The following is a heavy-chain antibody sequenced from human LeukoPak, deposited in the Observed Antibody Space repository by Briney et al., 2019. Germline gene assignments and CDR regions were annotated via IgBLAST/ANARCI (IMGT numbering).Heavy chain of an antibody. V-gene: IGHV4-39*07. Sequence: PSETLSLTCTVSSGSISTSNYYWGWVRQPPGKALEWIGNIFYGGSTYYSPSLKSRVTISLDTSRNQFSLKLSSVTAADTAVYYCARGVVVVAATGRIDYWGQGTLVTVSS. CDR3: ARGVVVVAATGRIDY. CDR1: SGSISTSNYY. CDR2: IFYGGST. D-gene: IGHD2-15*01. J-gene: IGHJ4*02.